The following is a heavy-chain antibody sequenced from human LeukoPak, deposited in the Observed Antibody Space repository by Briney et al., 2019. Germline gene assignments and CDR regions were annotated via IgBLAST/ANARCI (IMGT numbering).Heavy chain of an antibody. J-gene: IGHJ6*02. CDR1: GYTFTSYN. Sequence: RASVKVSCKASGYTFTSYNINWVRQATGQGLELMGWMHPNSGNTVYAQKLQGRVTMTRNTSISTAYMELSSLRSEDTAMYYCAGSSGYLPTSKSNYYYYGMDVWGQGTTVTVSS. V-gene: IGHV1-8*01. CDR2: MHPNSGNT. CDR3: AGSSGYLPTSKSNYYYYGMDV. D-gene: IGHD3-22*01.